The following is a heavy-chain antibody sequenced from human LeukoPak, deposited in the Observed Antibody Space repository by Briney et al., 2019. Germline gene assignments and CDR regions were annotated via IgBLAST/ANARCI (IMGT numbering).Heavy chain of an antibody. V-gene: IGHV1-69*06. CDR1: GGTFSSYA. D-gene: IGHD3-10*01. CDR3: ARDRYYYGSGSYYDY. CDR2: IIPIFGTA. J-gene: IGHJ4*02. Sequence: SVKVSCKASGGTFSSYAISWVRQAPGQGLERMGGIIPIFGTANYAQKFQGRVTITADKSTSTAYMELSSLRSEDTAVYYCARDRYYYGSGSYYDYWGQGTLVTVSS.